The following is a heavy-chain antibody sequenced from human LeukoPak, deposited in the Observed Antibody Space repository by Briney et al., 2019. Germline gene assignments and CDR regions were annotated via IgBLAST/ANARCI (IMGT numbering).Heavy chain of an antibody. J-gene: IGHJ5*02. Sequence: SETLSLTCAVYGESLSGYYWSWIRQPPGKGLEWVGEHNHSGSTNYNPSLKSRVTITVDTSKNQFSLKLSSVTAADTAVYYCARGNRDPYYYYSRSTGFDPWGQGTLVTVSS. V-gene: IGHV4-34*01. D-gene: IGHD3-22*01. CDR2: HNHSGST. CDR1: GESLSGYY. CDR3: ARGNRDPYYYYSRSTGFDP.